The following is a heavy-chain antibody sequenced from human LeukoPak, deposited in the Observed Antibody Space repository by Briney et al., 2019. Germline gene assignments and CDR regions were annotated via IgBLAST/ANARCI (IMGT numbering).Heavy chain of an antibody. Sequence: SETLSLTCAVYGGSFSGYYWSWVRQPPGKGLEWIGEINHSGSTNYNPSLKSRVTISVDTSKNQFSLKLSSVTAADTAVYYCARARLRWFDPWGQGTLVTVSS. D-gene: IGHD3-16*01. V-gene: IGHV4-34*01. J-gene: IGHJ5*02. CDR1: GGSFSGYY. CDR2: INHSGST. CDR3: ARARLRWFDP.